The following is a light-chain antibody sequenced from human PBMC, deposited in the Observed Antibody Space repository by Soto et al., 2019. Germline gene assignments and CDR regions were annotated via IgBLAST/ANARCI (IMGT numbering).Light chain of an antibody. CDR2: SAS. CDR3: QHGHHSPRT. Sequence: EIAMTQSPATLSVSPGERATLSCRASQSISTELAWYQQIPGQPPRLLIYSASTRATGVPARFTGSGSGSEFTLTIGGLHSEDFAIYYCQHGHHSPRTFGQGTRLEI. CDR1: QSISTE. V-gene: IGKV3-15*01. J-gene: IGKJ2*02.